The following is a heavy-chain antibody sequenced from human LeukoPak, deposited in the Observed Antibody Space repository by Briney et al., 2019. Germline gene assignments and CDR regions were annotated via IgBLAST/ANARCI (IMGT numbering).Heavy chain of an antibody. Sequence: GASVKVSCKASGYTFTGYYMHWVRQAPGQGLEWMGWNNPTSFGTKYEQKFQGRVTMTRDTSISTDYMELSDLRSDDTAVYYCARFRGSGWYSFDLWGQGTLVTVSS. J-gene: IGHJ5*02. CDR1: GYTFTGYY. CDR2: NNPTSFGT. CDR3: ARFRGSGWYSFDL. V-gene: IGHV1-2*02. D-gene: IGHD6-19*01.